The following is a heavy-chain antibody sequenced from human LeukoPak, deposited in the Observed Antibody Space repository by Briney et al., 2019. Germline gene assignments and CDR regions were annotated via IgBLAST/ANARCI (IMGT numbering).Heavy chain of an antibody. Sequence: AGGSLRLSCAASGFTFSSYAMSWVRQAPGKGLEWISTLSDSGTSTYYADSVKGRFTISRDNSKNTLYLQMNSLRAEDTAVYYCGGQWLGPENWFDPWGQGTLVTVSS. CDR3: GGQWLGPENWFDP. J-gene: IGHJ5*02. CDR1: GFTFSSYA. D-gene: IGHD6-19*01. V-gene: IGHV3-23*01. CDR2: LSDSGTST.